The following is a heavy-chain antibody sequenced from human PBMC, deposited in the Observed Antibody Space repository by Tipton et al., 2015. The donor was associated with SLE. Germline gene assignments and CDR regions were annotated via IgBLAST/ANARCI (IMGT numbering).Heavy chain of an antibody. Sequence: SLRLSCAASGFTFSTYAMNWVRQAPGKGLEWVSVTYSGGPTYYADSVKGRFTISRDNSKNTVYLQLSSLRAGDTATYYCVKDGPRYWNYDYYFDLWGRGSLVAV. V-gene: IGHV3-23*03. D-gene: IGHD1-7*01. CDR2: TYSGGPT. CDR3: VKDGPRYWNYDYYFDL. J-gene: IGHJ2*01. CDR1: GFTFSTYA.